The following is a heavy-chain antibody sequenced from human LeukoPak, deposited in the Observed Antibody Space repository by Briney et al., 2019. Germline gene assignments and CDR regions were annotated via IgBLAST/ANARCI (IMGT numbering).Heavy chain of an antibody. Sequence: PGGSLRLSCAASGFTFSDYYMSWVRQAPGKGLEWVSVISGSSDSTQYADSVKGRFTISRDNSKDTLYLQMNSLGAEDTAVYYCAKMSMSSYCKASACRSHGYWGQGTLVTVSS. V-gene: IGHV3-23*01. CDR3: AKMSMSSYCKASACRSHGY. CDR2: ISGSSDST. CDR1: GFTFSDYY. D-gene: IGHD2/OR15-2a*01. J-gene: IGHJ4*02.